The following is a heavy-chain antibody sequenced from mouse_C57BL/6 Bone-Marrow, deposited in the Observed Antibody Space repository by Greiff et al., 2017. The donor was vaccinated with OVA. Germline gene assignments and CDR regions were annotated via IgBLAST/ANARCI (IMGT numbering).Heavy chain of an antibody. D-gene: IGHD1-1*01. Sequence: DVKLVESGGGLVQPGGSLKLSCAASGFTFSDYYMYWVRQTPEKRLEWVAYISNGGGSTYYPDTVKGRFTISRDNAKNTLYLQMSRLKSEDTAMYYCARRDYYGSSLYWYFDVWGTGTTVTVSS. CDR2: ISNGGGST. J-gene: IGHJ1*03. V-gene: IGHV5-12*01. CDR3: ARRDYYGSSLYWYFDV. CDR1: GFTFSDYY.